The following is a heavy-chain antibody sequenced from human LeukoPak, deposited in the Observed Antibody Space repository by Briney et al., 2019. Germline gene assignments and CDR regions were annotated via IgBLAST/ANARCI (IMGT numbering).Heavy chain of an antibody. V-gene: IGHV3-23*01. J-gene: IGHJ4*02. CDR1: GFTFSSYA. CDR3: AKGNWNDALGYFDY. D-gene: IGHD1-1*01. CDR2: ISGSGYGT. Sequence: GGSLRLSCAASGFTFSSYAMSWVPQAPGKGLEWVSGISGSGYGTYYADSAKGRFTISRDNSKNTLYLQINSLRAEDTAVYYCAKGNWNDALGYFDYWGQGTLVTVSS.